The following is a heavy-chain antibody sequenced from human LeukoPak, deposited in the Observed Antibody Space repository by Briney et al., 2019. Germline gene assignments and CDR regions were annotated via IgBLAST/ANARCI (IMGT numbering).Heavy chain of an antibody. CDR2: ISYDGSNK. CDR1: GFTFSSYA. V-gene: IGHV3-30*04. D-gene: IGHD2-21*02. J-gene: IGHJ1*01. CDR3: ARGLAYCGGDCYSEYFQH. Sequence: GGSLRLSCAASGFTFSSYAMHWVRQAPGKGLEWVAVISYDGSNKYYADSVKGRFTISRDNSKNTLYLQMNCLRAEDTAVYYCARGLAYCGGDCYSEYFQHWGQGTLVTVSS.